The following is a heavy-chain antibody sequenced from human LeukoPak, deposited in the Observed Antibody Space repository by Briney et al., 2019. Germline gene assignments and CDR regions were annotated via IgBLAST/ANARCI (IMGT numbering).Heavy chain of an antibody. CDR1: GYTFTSYD. V-gene: IGHV1-8*01. Sequence: ASVKVSCKASGYTFTSYDINWVQQATGQGLEWMGWMNPNSGNTGYAQKFQGRVTMTRNTSISTAYMELSSLRSEDTAVYYCARAPYYDFWSGMLRFDPWGQGTLVTVSS. J-gene: IGHJ5*02. CDR2: MNPNSGNT. D-gene: IGHD3-3*01. CDR3: ARAPYYDFWSGMLRFDP.